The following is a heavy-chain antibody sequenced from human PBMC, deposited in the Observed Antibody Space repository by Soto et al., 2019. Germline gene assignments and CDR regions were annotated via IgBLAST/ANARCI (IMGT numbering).Heavy chain of an antibody. Sequence: EVQLVESGGGLVLPGGSLRLSCAACGFTFSRYWMHWVRQAPGKGLVWVSRISSYGSETQYGDSVKGRFTISRDNAKNTLYLQMNSLRADDTAVYYCASNYAYAEGYYWYGIDVWGQGTTVTVSS. J-gene: IGHJ6*02. CDR2: ISSYGSET. CDR1: GFTFSRYW. D-gene: IGHD3-16*01. CDR3: ASNYAYAEGYYWYGIDV. V-gene: IGHV3-74*03.